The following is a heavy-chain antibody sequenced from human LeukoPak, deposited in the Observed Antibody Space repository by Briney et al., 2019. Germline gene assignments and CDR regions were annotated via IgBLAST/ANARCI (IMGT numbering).Heavy chain of an antibody. V-gene: IGHV4-39*01. J-gene: IGHJ4*02. CDR3: ARQGGSVLHYSDY. D-gene: IGHD5-12*01. CDR2: IYYSGST. Sequence: PSETLSLTCSVSGGSISSSSYYWGWIRQPPGKGLEWIGSIYYSGSTYYNPSLKSRVTISVDTSKNQFSLKLSSVTAADTAVYYCARQGGSVLHYSDYWGQGTLVTVSS. CDR1: GGSISSSSYY.